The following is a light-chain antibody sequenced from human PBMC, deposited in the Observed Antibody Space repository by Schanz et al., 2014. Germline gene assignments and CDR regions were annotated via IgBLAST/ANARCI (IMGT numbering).Light chain of an antibody. Sequence: EIVLMQSPGTLSLSPGERATLSCRASQSVSSHLAWYQHKRGQAPRLLIYGASSRATGIPDRFSGSGSGTDFTLTISRLEPEDSAVYCWKQYGDAPTFGQGTKVEIK. CDR2: GAS. CDR1: QSVSSH. J-gene: IGKJ1*01. V-gene: IGKV3-20*01. CDR3: KQYGDAPT.